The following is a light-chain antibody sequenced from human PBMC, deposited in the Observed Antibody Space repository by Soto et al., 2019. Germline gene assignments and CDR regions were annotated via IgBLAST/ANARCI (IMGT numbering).Light chain of an antibody. CDR2: YVS. J-gene: IGLJ2*01. CDR1: SSDVGGYNY. Sequence: QSALTQPASVSGSPGQSITISCTGTSSDVGGYNYVSWYQQHPGKAPKLMIYYVSNRPSGVSNRFSGFKSGNTASLTISGLQAEDEADYYRSSYTSSSTRVFGGGTKLTVL. V-gene: IGLV2-14*01. CDR3: SSYTSSSTRV.